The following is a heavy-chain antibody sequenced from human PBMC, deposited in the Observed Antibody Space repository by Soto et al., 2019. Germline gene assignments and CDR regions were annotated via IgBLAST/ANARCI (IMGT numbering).Heavy chain of an antibody. J-gene: IGHJ4*02. V-gene: IGHV1-8*01. D-gene: IGHD2-8*01. CDR1: GYSFTSLD. CDR3: ARDPGCSNGVCSRFDS. CDR2: MERSTGRT. Sequence: ASVTVSCTASGYSFTSLDINWVRQTAGQGLEWMGWMERSTGRTGYAQKFQGRVTMTRDTSITTAYMELTTLTSDDTAVYYCARDPGCSNGVCSRFDSWGQGTLVTVSS.